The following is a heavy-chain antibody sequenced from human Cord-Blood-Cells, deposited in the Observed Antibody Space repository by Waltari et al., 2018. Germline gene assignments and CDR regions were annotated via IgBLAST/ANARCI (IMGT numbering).Heavy chain of an antibody. CDR2: IYWNDDK. CDR1: GFSLSTSGVG. CDR3: AHRRGGPIVATMGGGFDY. V-gene: IGHV2-5*01. Sequence: QITLKESGTTLVKPTQTLTLTCTFSGFSLSTSGVGVGWIRQPPGKALEWLALIYWNDDKRYSPSLKSRLTITKDTSKNQVVLTMTNMDPVDTATYYCAHRRGGPIVATMGGGFDYWGQGTLVTVSS. J-gene: IGHJ4*02. D-gene: IGHD5-12*01.